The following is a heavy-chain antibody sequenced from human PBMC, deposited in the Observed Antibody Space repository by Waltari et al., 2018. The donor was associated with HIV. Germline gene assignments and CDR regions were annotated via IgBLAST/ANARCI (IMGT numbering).Heavy chain of an antibody. CDR3: STTPARGDH. Sequence: EVQLVESGGGLVKPGGSLRLSCAASGFTFNNAWLSWVRQAPGKGLEWVGRIKSKTDGWTTDYAAPVKGRFTISRDDSKNTLYLQMNSLKTEDTAVYYCSTTPARGDHWGQGTLVTVSS. J-gene: IGHJ4*02. D-gene: IGHD2-15*01. CDR2: IKSKTDGWTT. CDR1: GFTFNNAW. V-gene: IGHV3-15*01.